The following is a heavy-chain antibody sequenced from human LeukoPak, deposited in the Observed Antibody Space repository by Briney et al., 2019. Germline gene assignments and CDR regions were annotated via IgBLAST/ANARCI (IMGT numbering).Heavy chain of an antibody. V-gene: IGHV3-23*01. CDR1: GFTFSSYA. CDR2: ISGSGGST. J-gene: IGHJ5*02. CDR3: AKDSQALRYSDWPPGA. Sequence: GGSLRLSCAASGFTFSSYAMSWVRQAPGKGLEWVSAISGSGGSTYYADSVKGRFTISRDNSKNTLYLQMNSLRAEDTAVYYCAKDSQALRYSDWPPGAWGQGTLVTVSS. D-gene: IGHD3-9*01.